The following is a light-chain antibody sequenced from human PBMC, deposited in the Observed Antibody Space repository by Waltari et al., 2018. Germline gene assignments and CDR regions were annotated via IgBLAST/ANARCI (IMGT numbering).Light chain of an antibody. Sequence: QSALTQPAPVSGSPGQSITISCTGTSSDVGGYNYVAWYQQHPGKAPKLMIYEVSNRPSGVSNRFSGSKSGNTASLTISGLQAEDEADYYCSSYTGSSTLVFGGGTKLTVL. J-gene: IGLJ2*01. CDR2: EVS. CDR1: SSDVGGYNY. CDR3: SSYTGSSTLV. V-gene: IGLV2-14*01.